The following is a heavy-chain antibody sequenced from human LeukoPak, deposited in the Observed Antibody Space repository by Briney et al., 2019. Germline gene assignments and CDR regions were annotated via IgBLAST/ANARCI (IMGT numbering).Heavy chain of an antibody. CDR1: GGSISGYY. V-gene: IGHV4-4*09. Sequence: SETLSLTCTVSGGSISGYYWSWIRQPPGKGLEWIGYIYTSGSTNYNPSLKSRVTISVDTSKNQFSLKLSSVTAADTAVYYCARLGYCSSTSCRRYYYYYYMDVWGKGTTVTVSS. CDR2: IYTSGST. D-gene: IGHD2-2*01. J-gene: IGHJ6*03. CDR3: ARLGYCSSTSCRRYYYYYYMDV.